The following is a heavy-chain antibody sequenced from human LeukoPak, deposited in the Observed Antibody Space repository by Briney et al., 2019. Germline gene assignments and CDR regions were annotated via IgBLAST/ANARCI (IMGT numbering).Heavy chain of an antibody. CDR1: GYTFSSYG. CDR2: ISAYNGNT. J-gene: IGHJ6*03. D-gene: IGHD6-13*01. CDR3: ARDSAGHYYYYMDV. Sequence: GASVKVSCKASGYTFSSYGISWVRQAPGQGLEWMGWISAYNGNTDYAQKLQGRVTMTTDTSTSTAYMELRSLRSDDTAVYYCARDSAGHYYYYMDVWGKGTTVTVSS. V-gene: IGHV1-18*01.